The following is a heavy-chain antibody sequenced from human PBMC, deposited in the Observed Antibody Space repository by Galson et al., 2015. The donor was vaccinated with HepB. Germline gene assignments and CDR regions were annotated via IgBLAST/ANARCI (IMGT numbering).Heavy chain of an antibody. V-gene: IGHV3-30-3*01. CDR2: ISYDGGNK. CDR1: GFTFSSYA. Sequence: SLRLSCAASGFTFSSYAMHWVRQAPGKGLEWVAVISYDGGNKYYADSVKGRFTISRDNSKNTLYLQMNSLRAEDTAVYYCARDPLGYCSSTSCYENYYYYYGMDVWGQGTTVTVSS. D-gene: IGHD2-2*01. J-gene: IGHJ6*02. CDR3: ARDPLGYCSSTSCYENYYYYYGMDV.